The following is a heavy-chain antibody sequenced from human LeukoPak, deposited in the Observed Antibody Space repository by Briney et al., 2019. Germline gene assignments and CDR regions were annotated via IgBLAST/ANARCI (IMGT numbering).Heavy chain of an antibody. CDR1: GGSFSGYY. CDR2: INHSGST. D-gene: IGHD3-9*01. Sequence: SSETLSLTCAVYGGSFSGYYWSWIRPPPGKGLEWIGEINHSGSTNYNPSLKSRVTISVDTSKNQFSLKLSSVTAADTAVYYCARGYDDILNGYPLWGQGTLVTVSS. CDR3: ARGYDDILNGYPL. J-gene: IGHJ4*02. V-gene: IGHV4-34*01.